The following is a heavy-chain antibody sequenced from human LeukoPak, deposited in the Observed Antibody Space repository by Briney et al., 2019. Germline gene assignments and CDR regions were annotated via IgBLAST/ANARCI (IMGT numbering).Heavy chain of an antibody. V-gene: IGHV4-39*07. CDR1: GGSISSSSYY. J-gene: IGHJ4*02. CDR3: AREEVYAIDY. CDR2: IYYSGST. Sequence: PSETLSLTCTVSGGSISSSSYYWGWIRQPPGKGLEWIGSIYYSGSTYCNPSLKSRVTISVDTSKNQFSLKLSSVTAADTAVYYCAREEVYAIDYWGQGTLVSVSS. D-gene: IGHD2-8*01.